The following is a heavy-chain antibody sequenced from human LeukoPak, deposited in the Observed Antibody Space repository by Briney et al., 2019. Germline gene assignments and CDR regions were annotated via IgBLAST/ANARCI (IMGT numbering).Heavy chain of an antibody. D-gene: IGHD2-2*01. Sequence: SETLSLTCTVSGGSISSYYWSWIRQPPGKGLEWIGYIYYSGSTNYNPSLKSRVTVSVDTSKNQFSLKLSSVTAADTAVYYCARICSSISCEQFGLDPWGQGTLVTVSS. CDR1: GGSISSYY. V-gene: IGHV4-59*12. J-gene: IGHJ5*02. CDR2: IYYSGST. CDR3: ARICSSISCEQFGLDP.